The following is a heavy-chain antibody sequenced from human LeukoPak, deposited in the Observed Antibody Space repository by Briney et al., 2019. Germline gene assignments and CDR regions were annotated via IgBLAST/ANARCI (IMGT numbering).Heavy chain of an antibody. CDR2: IKQDGSEK. Sequence: PGGSLRLSCAASGFTFSSYWMRWVRQAPGKGLQWVANIKQDGSEKYYVDSVKGRFTISRDNAKNSLYLQMNSLRAEDTAVYYCARGAIVIVPAAMGYYMDVWGKGTTVTVSS. CDR3: ARGAIVIVPAAMGYYMDV. V-gene: IGHV3-7*01. CDR1: GFTFSSYW. J-gene: IGHJ6*03. D-gene: IGHD2-2*01.